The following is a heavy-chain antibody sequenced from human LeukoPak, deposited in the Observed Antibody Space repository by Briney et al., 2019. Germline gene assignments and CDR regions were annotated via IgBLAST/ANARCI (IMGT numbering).Heavy chain of an antibody. CDR2: ISSSTRII. V-gene: IGHV3-48*04. D-gene: IGHD6-19*01. CDR1: GFTLSGYG. J-gene: IGHJ4*02. Sequence: GGSLRLSCAASGFTLSGYGMNWVRQAPGKGLEWVSYISSSTRIIYYADSVKGRLTISRDNAKKSMYLQMHSLRAEDTAVYYCARGLDSSDSYVPFDYWGQGTLVTVSS. CDR3: ARGLDSSDSYVPFDY.